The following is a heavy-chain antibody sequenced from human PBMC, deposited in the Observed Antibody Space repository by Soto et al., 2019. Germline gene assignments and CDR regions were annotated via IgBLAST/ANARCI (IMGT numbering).Heavy chain of an antibody. D-gene: IGHD2-15*01. J-gene: IGHJ6*02. CDR1: GFTFSSYG. Sequence: GGSLRLSCAASGFTFSSYGMHWVRQAPGKGLEWVAVIWYDGSNKYYADSVKGRFTISRDNSKNTLYLQMNSLRAEDTAVYYCARQDLAFYYYYGMDVWGQGTTVTVSS. V-gene: IGHV3-33*01. CDR2: IWYDGSNK. CDR3: ARQDLAFYYYYGMDV.